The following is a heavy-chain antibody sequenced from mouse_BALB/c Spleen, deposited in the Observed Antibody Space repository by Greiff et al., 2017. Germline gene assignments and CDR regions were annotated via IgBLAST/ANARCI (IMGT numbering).Heavy chain of an antibody. V-gene: IGHV1-9*01. J-gene: IGHJ4*01. CDR1: GYTFSSYW. Sequence: QVQLQHSGAELMKPGASVKISCKATGYTFSSYWIEWVKQRPGHGLEWIGEILPGSGSTNYNEKFKGKATFTADTSSNTAYMQLSSLTSEDSAVYYWAALGRVMDYWGQGTSVTVAS. CDR3: AALGRVMDY. D-gene: IGHD4-1*01. CDR2: ILPGSGST.